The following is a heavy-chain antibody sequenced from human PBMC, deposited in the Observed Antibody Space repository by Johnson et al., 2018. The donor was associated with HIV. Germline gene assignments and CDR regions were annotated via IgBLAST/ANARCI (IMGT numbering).Heavy chain of an antibody. CDR3: ARVAVLWFRDTNAFDI. CDR1: GFTFSSYA. J-gene: IGHJ3*02. CDR2: ISYDGSNK. Sequence: QVHLVESGGGVVQPGRSLRLSCAASGFTFSSYAMHLVRQAPGKGLEWVAVISYDGSNKYYADSVKGRFTISRDNSKNTLYLQMNSLRAEDTAVYYCARVAVLWFRDTNAFDIWGQGTMVTVSS. V-gene: IGHV3-30*04. D-gene: IGHD3-10*01.